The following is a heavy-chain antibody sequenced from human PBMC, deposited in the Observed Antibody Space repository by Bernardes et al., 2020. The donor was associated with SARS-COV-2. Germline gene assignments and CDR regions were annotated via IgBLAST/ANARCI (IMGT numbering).Heavy chain of an antibody. D-gene: IGHD2-15*01. CDR1: GGTFSSYA. Sequence: SVKVSCKASGGTFSSYAISWVRQAPGQGLEWMGRIIPIFGTANYAQKFQGRVTITADESTSTAYMELSSLRSEDTAVYYCARGGYCSGGSCYSKDFWFDPWGQGTLVTVSS. CDR2: IIPIFGTA. V-gene: IGHV1-69*13. CDR3: ARGGYCSGGSCYSKDFWFDP. J-gene: IGHJ5*02.